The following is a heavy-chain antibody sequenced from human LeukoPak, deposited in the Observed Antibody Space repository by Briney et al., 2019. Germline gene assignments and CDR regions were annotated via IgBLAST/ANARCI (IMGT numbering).Heavy chain of an antibody. J-gene: IGHJ3*02. V-gene: IGHV4-59*01. D-gene: IGHD1-26*01. CDR3: ARETRLHSGSYSNDAFDI. Sequence: SETLSLTCTVSGGSISSYYWSWIRQPPGKGLEWIGYIYYSGSTDYNPSLKSRVTISLDTSKNQFSLRLSSVTAADTAVYYCARETRLHSGSYSNDAFDIWGQGTMVTVSS. CDR1: GGSISSYY. CDR2: IYYSGST.